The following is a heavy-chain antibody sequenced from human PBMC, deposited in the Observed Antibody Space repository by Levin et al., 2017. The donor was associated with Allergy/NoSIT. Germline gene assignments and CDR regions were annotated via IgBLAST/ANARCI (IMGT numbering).Heavy chain of an antibody. Sequence: LSGGSLRHSCSVSGFTFEIYGMNWVRQAPGKRLEWVSHISASGSPTYYADPVRGRFTISRDNAKQSLYLQMTSLRVEDTAVYYCARGLFDFWGQGALVTVSS. CDR1: GFTFEIYG. CDR3: ARGLFDF. CDR2: ISASGSPT. J-gene: IGHJ4*02. D-gene: IGHD5-12*01. V-gene: IGHV3-48*04.